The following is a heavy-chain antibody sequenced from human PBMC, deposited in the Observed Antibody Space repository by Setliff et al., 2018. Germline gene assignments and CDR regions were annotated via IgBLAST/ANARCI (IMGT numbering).Heavy chain of an antibody. CDR1: GFSFASKV. CDR3: AKSPVAYCSGAVCYPFDY. Sequence: GGSLRLSCAGSGFSFASKVMTWVRQVPGKGLEWVSGISGSGSSTYEEDSVKGRFTISRDNSKNTLYLQMNNLRAEDTAVYFCAKSPVAYCSGAVCYPFDYWGQGTLVTVSS. J-gene: IGHJ4*02. CDR2: ISGSGSST. V-gene: IGHV3-23*01. D-gene: IGHD2-8*02.